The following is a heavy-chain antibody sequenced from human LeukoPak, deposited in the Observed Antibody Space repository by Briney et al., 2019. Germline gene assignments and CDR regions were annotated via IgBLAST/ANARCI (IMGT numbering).Heavy chain of an antibody. J-gene: IGHJ4*02. Sequence: GGSLRLSCAASGFIFSNYWTTWVRQAPGKGLEWVANIKQDGSEKYYVDSVKDRFTISRDNAKNSLYLQMNSLRAEDTAVYYCARDQNYYVSGSYVYWGQGTLVTVSS. V-gene: IGHV3-7*04. CDR3: ARDQNYYVSGSYVY. CDR1: GFIFSNYW. D-gene: IGHD3-10*01. CDR2: IKQDGSEK.